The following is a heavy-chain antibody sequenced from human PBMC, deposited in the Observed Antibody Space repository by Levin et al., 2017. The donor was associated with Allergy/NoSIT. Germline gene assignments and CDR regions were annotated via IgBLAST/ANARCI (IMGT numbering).Heavy chain of an antibody. Sequence: GGSLRLSCAASGFTFSSYDMHWVRQAPGKGLEWVAVISYDGSNKYYADSVKGRFTISREYAKNTLFLQMNSLRAEDTAMYYCAKDLLPYGSNWHGYWGQGTLVTVSS. D-gene: IGHD6-13*01. V-gene: IGHV3-30*18. J-gene: IGHJ4*02. CDR2: ISYDGSNK. CDR3: AKDLLPYGSNWHGY. CDR1: GFTFSSYD.